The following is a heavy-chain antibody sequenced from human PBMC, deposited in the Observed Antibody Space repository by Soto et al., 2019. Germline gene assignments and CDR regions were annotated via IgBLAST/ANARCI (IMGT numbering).Heavy chain of an antibody. V-gene: IGHV1-18*01. CDR3: ARERGTYINYYSGMDV. Sequence: ASVKVSCKVSGFSFSNYGISWVRQAPGQGLEWLGWISGHNGGTKYAQNLQGRVTMTADTSTSTAYMELRSLTSDDTAVYYCARERGTYINYYSGMDVWGQGTTVTVSS. CDR2: ISGHNGGT. D-gene: IGHD3-16*01. CDR1: GFSFSNYG. J-gene: IGHJ6*02.